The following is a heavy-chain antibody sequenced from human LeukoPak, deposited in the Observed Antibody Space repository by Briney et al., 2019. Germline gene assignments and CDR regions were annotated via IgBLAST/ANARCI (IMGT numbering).Heavy chain of an antibody. V-gene: IGHV1-69*04. Sequence: GASVKVSCKASGGTFSSYAISWVRQAPGQGLEWMGRFIPILDIASYAQKFQGRVTITADKSTSTAYMELSSLRSEDTAVYYCARDGYDILTGQSSNWFDPWGQGTLVTVSS. CDR1: GGTFSSYA. CDR3: ARDGYDILTGQSSNWFDP. CDR2: FIPILDIA. J-gene: IGHJ5*02. D-gene: IGHD3-9*01.